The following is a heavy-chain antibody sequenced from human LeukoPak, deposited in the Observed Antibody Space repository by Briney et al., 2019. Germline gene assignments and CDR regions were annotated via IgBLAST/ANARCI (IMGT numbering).Heavy chain of an antibody. Sequence: SETLSLTCTVSGSSIRTYTHWGWIRQPPGRGLEWVGSIHHTGKTYYNPSLGSRVTISVDTSKNQFSLKLSSVTAADTAFYFCLNSGSNYEAVSWGQGTLVTVSS. V-gene: IGHV4-38-2*02. CDR2: IHHTGKT. J-gene: IGHJ5*02. CDR1: GSSIRTYTH. D-gene: IGHD5-18*01. CDR3: LNSGSNYEAVS.